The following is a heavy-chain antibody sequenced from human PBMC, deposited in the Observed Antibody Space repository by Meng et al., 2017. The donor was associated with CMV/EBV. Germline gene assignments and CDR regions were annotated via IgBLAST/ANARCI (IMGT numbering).Heavy chain of an antibody. CDR1: GGSISSYY. Sequence: SETLSLTCTVSGGSISSYYWSWIRQPPGKGLEWIGYIYYSGSTNYNPSLKSRVTISVDTSKNQFSLKLSSVTAADPAVYYCARGGGLTYYYYGMDVWGQGTTVTVSS. CDR2: IYYSGST. D-gene: IGHD3-16*01. CDR3: ARGGGLTYYYYGMDV. J-gene: IGHJ6*02. V-gene: IGHV4-59*01.